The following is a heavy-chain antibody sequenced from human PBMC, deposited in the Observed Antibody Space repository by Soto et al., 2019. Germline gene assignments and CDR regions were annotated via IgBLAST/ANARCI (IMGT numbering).Heavy chain of an antibody. V-gene: IGHV1-18*01. CDR1: GYTFTSYG. D-gene: IGHD1-1*01. Sequence: ASVKVSCKASGYTFTSYGISWVRQAPGQGLEFMGWITVSNGNTNYAQKFQDRVIMTTDTSTSTSYMEVRSLRSDDTAIYYCARFLQLRPLDYWGQGTLVTVSS. CDR3: ARFLQLRPLDY. J-gene: IGHJ4*02. CDR2: ITVSNGNT.